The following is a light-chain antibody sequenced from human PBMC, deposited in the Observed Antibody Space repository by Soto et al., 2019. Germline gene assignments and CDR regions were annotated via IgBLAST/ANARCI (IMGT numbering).Light chain of an antibody. CDR1: SSNIGAGYD. CDR2: GNS. V-gene: IGLV1-40*01. Sequence: QSVLTQPPSVSGAPGQRVTISCTGSSSNIGAGYDVHWYQQLPGTAPKLLIYGNSNRPSGVPDRFSGSKSGTSASLAITGLQAEDEADYYCQSYDSSRSGGVFGGGTKVTGL. CDR3: QSYDSSRSGGV. J-gene: IGLJ3*02.